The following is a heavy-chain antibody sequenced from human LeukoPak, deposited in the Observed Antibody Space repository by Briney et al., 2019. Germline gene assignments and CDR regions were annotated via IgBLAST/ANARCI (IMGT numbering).Heavy chain of an antibody. CDR1: GGSISSGDYY. CDR2: IYYSGSA. D-gene: IGHD3-3*01. Sequence: LSLTCTASGGSISSGDYYWSWIRQHPGKGLEWIGYIYYSGSAYYNPSLRSRATISVDTYKSQFSLKLSPVTAADTAVYYCARAILTPSGYVWHFDLWGRGTLVTVSS. V-gene: IGHV4-31*03. J-gene: IGHJ2*01. CDR3: ARAILTPSGYVWHFDL.